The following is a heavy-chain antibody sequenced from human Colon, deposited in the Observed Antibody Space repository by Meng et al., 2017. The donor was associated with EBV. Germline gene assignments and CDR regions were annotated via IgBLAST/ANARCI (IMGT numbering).Heavy chain of an antibody. CDR3: ARDYYASGFVFDL. V-gene: IGHV4-4*02. CDR2: ISNSGTT. J-gene: IGHJ5*02. D-gene: IGHD3-10*01. CDR1: GGPIDSDNW. Sequence: RGLGPGLLKPSGTLSLTCAVSGGPIDSDNWWNLVRQTPGKGLEWIGEISNSGTTNYNPSLKNRVTISIDKSKNQFSLKLTFVTAADTAVYYCARDYYASGFVFDLWGQGTLVTVSS.